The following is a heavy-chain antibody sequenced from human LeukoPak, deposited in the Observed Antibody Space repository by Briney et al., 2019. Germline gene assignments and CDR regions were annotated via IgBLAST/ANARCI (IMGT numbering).Heavy chain of an antibody. CDR1: GFTFSSYS. Sequence: GGSLRLSCAASGFTFSSYSMNWVRQAPGKELEWVSSISSSSSYIYYADSVKGRFTISRDNAKNSLYLQMNSLRAEDTAVYYCANLYSSSSAFGYWGQGTLVTVSS. D-gene: IGHD6-6*01. CDR2: ISSSSSYI. J-gene: IGHJ4*02. CDR3: ANLYSSSSAFGY. V-gene: IGHV3-21*01.